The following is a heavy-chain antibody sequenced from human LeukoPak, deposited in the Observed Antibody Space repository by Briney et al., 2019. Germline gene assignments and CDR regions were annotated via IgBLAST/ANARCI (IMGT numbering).Heavy chain of an antibody. CDR3: ASLMVRGVLGF. CDR2: IIPILGIA. V-gene: IGHV1-69*04. D-gene: IGHD3-10*01. CDR1: GGTFSSYA. J-gene: IGHJ4*02. Sequence: ASVKVSCKASGGTFSSYAISWVRQAPGQGLEWMGRIIPILGIANYAQKFQGRVTITADKSTSTAYMEPSSLRSEDTAVYYCASLMVRGVLGFWGQGTLVTVSS.